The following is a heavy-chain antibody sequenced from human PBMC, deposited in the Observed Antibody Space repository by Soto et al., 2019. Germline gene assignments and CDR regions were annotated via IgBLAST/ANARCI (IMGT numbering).Heavy chain of an antibody. CDR2: IYSSGST. Sequence: PSETLSLTCTVSGGSISSSSYYWGWIRQPPGKGLEWIASIYSSGSTFYNPSLKSRVTISVDTSKNQFSLKLSSVTAADTAVYYCPLHLGGDLNYFDYWGQGTLVTVSS. CDR3: PLHLGGDLNYFDY. V-gene: IGHV4-39*01. CDR1: GGSISSSSYY. D-gene: IGHD3-16*01. J-gene: IGHJ4*02.